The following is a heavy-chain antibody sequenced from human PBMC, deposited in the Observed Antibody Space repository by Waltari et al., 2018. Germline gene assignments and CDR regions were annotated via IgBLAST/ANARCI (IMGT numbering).Heavy chain of an antibody. CDR1: GFSFTDYY. D-gene: IGHD2-15*01. Sequence: QVHLVESGGGLVKPGGSLRLTCASSGFSFTDYYMNWIRQAPGKGLEWVSYISNSGTNIYYADSVKGRFTISRDNAKNSLYLQMNSLSAEDTAVYYCARDLTWVAAFDLWGQGTMVTVSS. J-gene: IGHJ3*01. V-gene: IGHV3-11*04. CDR2: ISNSGTNI. CDR3: ARDLTWVAAFDL.